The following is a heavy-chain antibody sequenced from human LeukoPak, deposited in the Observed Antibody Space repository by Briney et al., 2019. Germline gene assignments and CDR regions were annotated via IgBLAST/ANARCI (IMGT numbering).Heavy chain of an antibody. J-gene: IGHJ6*03. CDR2: VDPEDGET. CDR1: GYTFTDYY. Sequence: ASVKISXKVSGYTFTDYYMHWVQQAPGKGLEWMGLVDPEDGETIYAEKFQGRVTITADTSTDTAYMELSSLRSEDTAVYYCATDPRRDIVVVPAANRYYYYYMDVWGKGTTVTVSS. D-gene: IGHD2-2*01. V-gene: IGHV1-69-2*01. CDR3: ATDPRRDIVVVPAANRYYYYYMDV.